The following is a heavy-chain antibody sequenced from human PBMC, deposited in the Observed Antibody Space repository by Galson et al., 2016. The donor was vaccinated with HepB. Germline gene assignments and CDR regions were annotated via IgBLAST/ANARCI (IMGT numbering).Heavy chain of an antibody. Sequence: CAISGDSVSTNSAAWNWIRQSPSRGLEWLGRTYYRSRWYNTYALSVKSRITINQDTSKNQISLQMSSVTPEDTAVYYCARAEANWDGGGDNWFDPWGQGTLVTVSS. V-gene: IGHV6-1*01. CDR1: GDSVSTNSAA. CDR2: TYYRSRWYN. J-gene: IGHJ5*02. CDR3: ARAEANWDGGGDNWFDP. D-gene: IGHD7-27*01.